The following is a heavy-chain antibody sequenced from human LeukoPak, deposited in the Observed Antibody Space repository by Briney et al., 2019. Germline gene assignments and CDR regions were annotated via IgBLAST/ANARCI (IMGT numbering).Heavy chain of an antibody. CDR3: ARRWGSYRYFDY. CDR1: GFIFNDYA. J-gene: IGHJ4*02. Sequence: GGSLRLSCVASGFIFNDYAIHWVRQAPGKGLEWVSGISWNSGSIGYAESVEGRFTISRDNAKNSLYLQMNSLRAEDTALYFCARRWGSYRYFDYWGQGTLVTVSS. V-gene: IGHV3-9*01. CDR2: ISWNSGSI. D-gene: IGHD3-16*02.